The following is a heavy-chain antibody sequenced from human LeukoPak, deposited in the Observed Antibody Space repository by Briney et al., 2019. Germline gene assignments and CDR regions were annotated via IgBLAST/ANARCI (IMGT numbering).Heavy chain of an antibody. J-gene: IGHJ5*02. CDR2: IIPIFGTA. V-gene: IGHV1-69*13. Sequence: ASVKVSCKASGGTFSSYAISWVRQAPGQGLEWMGGIIPIFGTANYAQKFQGRVTITADESTSTAYMELSSLRSEDTAVYYCARGSPDYDFWSGYCWFDPWGQGTLVTVSS. CDR1: GGTFSSYA. CDR3: ARGSPDYDFWSGYCWFDP. D-gene: IGHD3-3*01.